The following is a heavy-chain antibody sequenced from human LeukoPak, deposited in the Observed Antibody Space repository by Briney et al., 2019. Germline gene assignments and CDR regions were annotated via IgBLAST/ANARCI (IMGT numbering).Heavy chain of an antibody. V-gene: IGHV3-30*18. CDR3: AKDQRRRFGEYPAFDY. CDR1: GFTFSSYA. CDR2: ISYDGSNK. Sequence: PGGSLRLSCAASGFTFSSYAMTWVRQAPGKGLEWVAVISYDGSNKYYADSVKGRFTISRDNSKNTLYLQMNSLRAEDTAVYYCAKDQRRRFGEYPAFDYWGQGTLVTVSS. D-gene: IGHD3-10*01. J-gene: IGHJ4*02.